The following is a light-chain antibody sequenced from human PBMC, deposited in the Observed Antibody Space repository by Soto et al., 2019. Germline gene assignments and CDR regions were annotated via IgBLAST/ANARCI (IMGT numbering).Light chain of an antibody. CDR1: SSDVGSYKF. V-gene: IGLV2-23*03. CDR3: CSYAGGSNV. J-gene: IGLJ1*01. CDR2: EGI. Sequence: QSALTQPASVSGSPGQSITISCTGTSSDVGSYKFVSWYQQHPGKTPKLMIYEGIKRPSGVSDRFSGSKSGNTASLTISGLQADDEADYFCCSYAGGSNVFGAGTKVTVL.